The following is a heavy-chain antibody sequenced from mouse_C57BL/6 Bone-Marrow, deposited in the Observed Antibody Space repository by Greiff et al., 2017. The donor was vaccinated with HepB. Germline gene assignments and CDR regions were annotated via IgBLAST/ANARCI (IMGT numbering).Heavy chain of an antibody. CDR2: IYPGNSDT. D-gene: IGHD1-1*01. CDR1: GYTFTSYW. J-gene: IGHJ3*01. V-gene: IGHV1-5*01. CDR3: TRDYYGSSYEFAY. Sequence: EVQLQQSGTVLARPGASVKMSCETSGYTFTSYWMHWVKQRPGQGLEWIGAIYPGNSDTSYNQKFKGKAKLTAVTSASTAYMELSSLTNEDSAVYYCTRDYYGSSYEFAYWGQGTLVTVSA.